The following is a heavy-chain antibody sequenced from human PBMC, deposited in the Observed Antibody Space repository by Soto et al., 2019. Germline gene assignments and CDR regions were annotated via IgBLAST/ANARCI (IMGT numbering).Heavy chain of an antibody. CDR1: GYTLTTFA. Sequence: ASVKVSCKASGYTLTTFAMHWVRQAPGQGLEWMGWINAGNGNTKYSQKFQGRVTITRDTSANTAYMELSSLRSEDTAVYYCARSIVVVTALGYWGQGTLVTVSS. D-gene: IGHD2-21*02. V-gene: IGHV1-3*01. CDR3: ARSIVVVTALGY. J-gene: IGHJ4*02. CDR2: INAGNGNT.